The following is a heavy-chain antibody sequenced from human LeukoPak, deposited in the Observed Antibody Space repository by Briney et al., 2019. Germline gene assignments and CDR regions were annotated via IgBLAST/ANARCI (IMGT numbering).Heavy chain of an antibody. V-gene: IGHV3-23*01. CDR1: GFTFSSYA. CDR2: ISGSGGST. D-gene: IGHD3-3*01. Sequence: PGGSLRLSCAASGFTFSSYAMSWVRQAPGKGLEWVSAISGSGGSTYHADSVKGRFTISRDNSKNTLYLQMNSLRAEDTAVYYCAKSGYYDFWSGYSPGIFDYWGQGTLVTVSS. CDR3: AKSGYYDFWSGYSPGIFDY. J-gene: IGHJ4*02.